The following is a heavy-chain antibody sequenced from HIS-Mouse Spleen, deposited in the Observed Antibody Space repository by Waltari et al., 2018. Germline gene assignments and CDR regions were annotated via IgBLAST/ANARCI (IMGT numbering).Heavy chain of an antibody. Sequence: EVQLLESGGGLVQPGGSLRLSCAASGFTFSSYAMSWVRQAPGKGLWWFAAISGSGGSTYYADSVKGRFTISRDNAKNTLYLQMNSLRAEDTAVYYCAKGRWGNYYDSSGYYYFDYWGQGTLVTVSS. CDR1: GFTFSSYA. CDR3: AKGRWGNYYDSSGYYYFDY. V-gene: IGHV3-23*01. CDR2: ISGSGGST. J-gene: IGHJ4*02. D-gene: IGHD3-22*01.